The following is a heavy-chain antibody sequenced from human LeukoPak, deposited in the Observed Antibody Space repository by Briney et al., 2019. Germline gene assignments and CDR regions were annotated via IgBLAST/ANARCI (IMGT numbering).Heavy chain of an antibody. V-gene: IGHV3-21*01. J-gene: IGHJ4*02. Sequence: GGSLRLSCAASGFTFSSYSMNWVRQAPGKGLEWVSSISSSSSYIYYADSVKGRFTISRDNAKNSLYLQMNSLRAEDTAVYYCASPRDYGDYVNDYWGQGTLVTVSS. CDR3: ASPRDYGDYVNDY. D-gene: IGHD4-17*01. CDR1: GFTFSSYS. CDR2: ISSSSSYI.